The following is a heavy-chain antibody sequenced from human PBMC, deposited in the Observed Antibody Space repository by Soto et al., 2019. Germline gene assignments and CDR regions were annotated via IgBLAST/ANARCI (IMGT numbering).Heavy chain of an antibody. D-gene: IGHD5-12*01. V-gene: IGHV1-69*15. CDR3: AKDGGADGYFGNWLDP. CDR1: GGTFSNYA. Sequence: QVHLVQSGAEVKKPGSSVNVSCKASGGTFSNYAITWVRQAPGQGLEWVGRIIPIFGTTNVAQKFQGRVTITAAESTTTDYMELSGLRSDDTAVYYCAKDGGADGYFGNWLDPWGQGTLVTVSS. J-gene: IGHJ5*02. CDR2: IIPIFGTT.